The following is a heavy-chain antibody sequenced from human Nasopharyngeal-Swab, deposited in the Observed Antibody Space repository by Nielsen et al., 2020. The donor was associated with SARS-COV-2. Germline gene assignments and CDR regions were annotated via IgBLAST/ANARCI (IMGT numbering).Heavy chain of an antibody. V-gene: IGHV1-8*01. CDR1: GYTFTSYD. Sequence: ASVQISCKASGYTFTSYDINWVRQAPAQGLEWMGWMNPNSGNTGYAQKFQGRVTMTRNTSISTAYMELSSLRSEDTAVYYCARALTRSITIFGVVIPNWFDPWGQGTLVTVSS. J-gene: IGHJ5*02. D-gene: IGHD3-3*01. CDR3: ARALTRSITIFGVVIPNWFDP. CDR2: MNPNSGNT.